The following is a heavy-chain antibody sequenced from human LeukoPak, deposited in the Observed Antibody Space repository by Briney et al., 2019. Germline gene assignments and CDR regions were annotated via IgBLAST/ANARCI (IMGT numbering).Heavy chain of an antibody. J-gene: IGHJ5*02. V-gene: IGHV4-61*08. CDR2: IYYSGST. D-gene: IGHD2-2*01. Sequence: PSQTLSLTCTVSGGSISSGDYYWRWIRQPPGKGLEWIGYIYYSGSTNYNPSLKSRVTISVDTSKNQFSLKLSSVTAADTAVYYCARGMRDIVVVPAAIWFDPWGQGTLVTVSS. CDR3: ARGMRDIVVVPAAIWFDP. CDR1: GGSISSGDYY.